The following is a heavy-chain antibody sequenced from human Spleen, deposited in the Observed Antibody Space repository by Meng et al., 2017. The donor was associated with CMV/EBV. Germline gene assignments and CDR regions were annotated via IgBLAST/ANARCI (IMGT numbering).Heavy chain of an antibody. V-gene: IGHV1-18*01. Sequence: ASVKVSCKASGYTFTSYGISWVRQAPGQGLEWMGWISAYNGNTNYAQKLQGRVTISADKSTSTVHMELSSLTSDDTAVYYCARECWGGDCSSDYWGQGTLVTVSS. CDR3: ARECWGGDCSSDY. D-gene: IGHD2-21*01. CDR2: ISAYNGNT. J-gene: IGHJ4*02. CDR1: GYTFTSYG.